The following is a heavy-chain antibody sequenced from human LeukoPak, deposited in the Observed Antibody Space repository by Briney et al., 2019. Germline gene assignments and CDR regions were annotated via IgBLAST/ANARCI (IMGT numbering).Heavy chain of an antibody. V-gene: IGHV3-30*18. J-gene: IGHJ3*02. D-gene: IGHD5-12*01. CDR2: ISYDGSNK. CDR1: GFTFSSYG. Sequence: PGGSLRLSCAASGFTFSSYGMHWVRQAPGKGLEWVAVISYDGSNKYYADSVKGRFTISRDNSKNTLYLQMNSLRAEDTAVYYCAKDRYSGYDWVAFDIWGQGTMVTVSS. CDR3: AKDRYSGYDWVAFDI.